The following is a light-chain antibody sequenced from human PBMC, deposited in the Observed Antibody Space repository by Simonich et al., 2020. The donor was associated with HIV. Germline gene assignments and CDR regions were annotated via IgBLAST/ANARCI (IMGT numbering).Light chain of an antibody. Sequence: DIQMTQSPSSLSASVGDKVTNTCQASQDISNSLNCYQQKPGKAPKLLIFDASNLETGFPSRFSGSASGTDFTFTISSLQPADIATYYCQQYDELPYTFGQGTKLEIK. CDR1: QDISNS. CDR2: DAS. J-gene: IGKJ2*01. V-gene: IGKV1-33*01. CDR3: QQYDELPYT.